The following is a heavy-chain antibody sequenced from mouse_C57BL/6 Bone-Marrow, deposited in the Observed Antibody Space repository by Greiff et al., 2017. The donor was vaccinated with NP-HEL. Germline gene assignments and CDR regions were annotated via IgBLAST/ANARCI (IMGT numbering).Heavy chain of an antibody. CDR1: GFTFSDYG. D-gene: IGHD2-5*01. Sequence: EVMLVESGGGLVQPGGSLKLSCAASGFTFSDYGMAWVRQAPRKGPEWVAFISNLAYSIYYADTVTGRFTISRENAKNTLYLEMSSLRSEDTAMYYCASHSNTGFAYWGQGTPVTVSA. CDR2: ISNLAYSI. V-gene: IGHV5-15*01. J-gene: IGHJ3*01. CDR3: ASHSNTGFAY.